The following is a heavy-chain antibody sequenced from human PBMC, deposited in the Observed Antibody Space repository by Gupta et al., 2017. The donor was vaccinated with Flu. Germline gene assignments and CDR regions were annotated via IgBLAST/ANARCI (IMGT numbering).Heavy chain of an antibody. V-gene: IGHV1-8*01. CDR3: ARPYDYVWGTYRVEGLSYAMDV. CDR2: MNTNSGDT. CDR1: GYTFTNYD. D-gene: IGHD3-16*02. Sequence: QAQLVQSGAEVKKPGASVKVSCKASGYTFTNYDINWVRQAAGQGLEWLGWMNTNSGDTVYAQKFQGRVTMTRDSSKTTAYMQLMSLTSEDTAVYYCARPYDYVWGTYRVEGLSYAMDVWGQGTTVTVSS. J-gene: IGHJ6*02.